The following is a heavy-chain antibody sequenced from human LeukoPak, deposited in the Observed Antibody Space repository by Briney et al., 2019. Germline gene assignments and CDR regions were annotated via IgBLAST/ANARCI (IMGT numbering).Heavy chain of an antibody. V-gene: IGHV1-18*01. Sequence: ASVKVSCTAYGYTFTSYGISWVRQAPGQGLEWMGWISAYNGNTNYAQKLQGRVTMTTDTSTSTAYMELRSLRSDDTAVYYCARVGIKRLWFGELPNWFDPWGQGTLVTVSS. D-gene: IGHD3-10*01. J-gene: IGHJ5*02. CDR3: ARVGIKRLWFGELPNWFDP. CDR2: ISAYNGNT. CDR1: GYTFTSYG.